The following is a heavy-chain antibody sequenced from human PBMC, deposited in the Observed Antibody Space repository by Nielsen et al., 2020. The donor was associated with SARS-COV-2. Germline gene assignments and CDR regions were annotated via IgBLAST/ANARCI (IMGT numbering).Heavy chain of an antibody. CDR2: INPDESKT. D-gene: IGHD3-22*01. CDR3: ARVWDDGYYFDAGPYDY. CDR1: GFIFSNYR. V-gene: IGHV3-74*03. J-gene: IGHJ4*02. Sequence: GESLKISCAASGFIFSNYRMHWVRQAPGQGLVWVSHINPDESKTTYADSVKGRFTISRDNAKNTLYLQMNSLRAEDTTVYYCARVWDDGYYFDAGPYDYWGQGTLVTVFS.